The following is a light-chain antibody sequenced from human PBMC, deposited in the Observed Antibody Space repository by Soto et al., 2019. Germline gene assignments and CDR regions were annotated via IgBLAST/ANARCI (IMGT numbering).Light chain of an antibody. Sequence: QTVVTQPPSVSGAPGQRVTISCTGSSSNIGSTYDVQWYQQLPGTAPKLLIHGNTNRPSGVPDRFSGSKSDTSASLAITGLQADDEADYYCQSYDDSLSVHYVFGTGTKVTVL. J-gene: IGLJ1*01. CDR1: SSNIGSTYD. CDR3: QSYDDSLSVHYV. V-gene: IGLV1-40*01. CDR2: GNT.